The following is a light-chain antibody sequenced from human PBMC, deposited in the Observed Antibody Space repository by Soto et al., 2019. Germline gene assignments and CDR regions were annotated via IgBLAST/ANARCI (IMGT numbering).Light chain of an antibody. CDR1: SSNIGAGYD. CDR2: GNS. J-gene: IGLJ2*01. V-gene: IGLV1-40*01. CDR3: QSYDSSLSVV. Sequence: QSVLTQPPSVSGAPGQRVTISCTGSSSNIGAGYDVHWYQQLPGTAPKLLIYGNSNRPSGVPDRFSGSKYGTSASLAITGLHAEDEADYYCQSYDSSLSVVFGGGTKLTVL.